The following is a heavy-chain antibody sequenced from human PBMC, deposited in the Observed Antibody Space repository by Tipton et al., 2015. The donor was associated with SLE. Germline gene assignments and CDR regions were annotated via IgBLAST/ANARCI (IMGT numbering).Heavy chain of an antibody. J-gene: IGHJ6*03. D-gene: IGHD3-10*01. CDR3: VKDKGIYYYFHMDV. CDR2: ISWNSGSI. CDR1: GFTFDDYA. Sequence: SLRLSCTASGFTFDDYAMHWVRQGPGKGLEWVSGISWNSGSIDYADSVKGRFTISRDNAKNSLYLQMNSLRPEDTALYYCVKDKGIYYYFHMDVWGKVTTVTVSS. V-gene: IGHV3-9*01.